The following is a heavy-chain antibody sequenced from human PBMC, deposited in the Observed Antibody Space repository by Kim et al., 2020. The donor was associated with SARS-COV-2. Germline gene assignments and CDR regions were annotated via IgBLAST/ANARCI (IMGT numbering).Heavy chain of an antibody. Sequence: GGSLRLSCAASGFPFSTHAMHWVRQAPGKGLEWVAVIWYDSVNKYYADSVKGRFTISRDNSKNTVYLQMDSLRVDDTAIYYCAKDRANYDVLTGLEYWGQGTLVTVSS. J-gene: IGHJ4*02. CDR1: GFPFSTHA. D-gene: IGHD3-9*01. CDR3: AKDRANYDVLTGLEY. CDR2: IWYDSVNK. V-gene: IGHV3-33*06.